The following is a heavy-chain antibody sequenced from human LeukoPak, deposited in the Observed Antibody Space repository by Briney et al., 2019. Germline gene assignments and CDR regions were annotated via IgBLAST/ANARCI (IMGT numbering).Heavy chain of an antibody. Sequence: SETLSLTCTVSGGSISSYYWGWIRQPPGKGLEWIGSIYYSGSTYYNPSLKSRVTISVDTSKNQFSLKLSSVTAADTAVYYCAIEYSSSSDAFDIWGQGTMVTVSS. CDR2: IYYSGST. D-gene: IGHD6-6*01. CDR3: AIEYSSSSDAFDI. J-gene: IGHJ3*02. V-gene: IGHV4-39*02. CDR1: GGSISSYY.